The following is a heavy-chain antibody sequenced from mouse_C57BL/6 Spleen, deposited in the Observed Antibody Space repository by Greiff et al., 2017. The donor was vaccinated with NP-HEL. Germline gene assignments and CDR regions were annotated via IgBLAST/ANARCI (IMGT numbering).Heavy chain of an antibody. J-gene: IGHJ1*03. V-gene: IGHV5-4*01. CDR3: ARDYGSSYRYFDV. D-gene: IGHD1-1*01. CDR1: GFTFSSYA. Sequence: EVMLVESGGGLVKPGGSLKLSCAASGFTFSSYAMSWVRQTPEKRLEWVATISDGGSYTYYQDNVKGRFTFSRDKAKNNLYLQMSHLKSEDTAMYYCARDYGSSYRYFDVWGTGTTVTVSS. CDR2: ISDGGSYT.